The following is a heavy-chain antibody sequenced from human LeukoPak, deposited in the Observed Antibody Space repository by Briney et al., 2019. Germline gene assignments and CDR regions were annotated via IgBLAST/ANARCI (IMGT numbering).Heavy chain of an antibody. CDR2: IYTGGST. CDR1: GFTASSNY. D-gene: IGHD3-10*01. Sequence: PGGSLRLSCAASGFTASSNYMSWVRQAPGKGLEWVSVIYTGGSTYHADSVNGRFTISRDNSKNTLYLQMNSLRADDTAVYYCARGGYSGSGNYFDYWGQGTLVTVSS. J-gene: IGHJ4*02. V-gene: IGHV3-66*01. CDR3: ARGGYSGSGNYFDY.